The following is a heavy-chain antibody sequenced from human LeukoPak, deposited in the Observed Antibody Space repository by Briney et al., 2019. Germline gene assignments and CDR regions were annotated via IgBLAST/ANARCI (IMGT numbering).Heavy chain of an antibody. V-gene: IGHV3-30*03. CDR3: ARTRWLQLWYFDY. Sequence: GRSLRLSCAASGFTFSSYGMHWVRQAPGKGLEWVAIISYDGSNKYYADSVQGRFTISRDNSKNTLYLQMNSLRADDTAVYYCARTRWLQLWYFDYWGQGTLVTVSS. D-gene: IGHD5-24*01. CDR1: GFTFSSYG. J-gene: IGHJ4*02. CDR2: ISYDGSNK.